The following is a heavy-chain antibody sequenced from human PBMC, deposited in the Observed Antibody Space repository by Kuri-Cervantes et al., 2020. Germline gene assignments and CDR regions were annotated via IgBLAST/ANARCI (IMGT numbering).Heavy chain of an antibody. CDR3: AKDRGGQGGMDV. J-gene: IGHJ6*02. V-gene: IGHV3-30*18. Sequence: GESLKISCAASGFTFSSYGMHWVRQAPGKGLEWVAVISYDGSNKHYADSVKGRFTISRDNSKNTLYLQMNSLRAEDTAVYYCAKDRGGQGGMDVWGQGTTVTVSS. CDR2: ISYDGSNK. D-gene: IGHD3-16*01. CDR1: GFTFSSYG.